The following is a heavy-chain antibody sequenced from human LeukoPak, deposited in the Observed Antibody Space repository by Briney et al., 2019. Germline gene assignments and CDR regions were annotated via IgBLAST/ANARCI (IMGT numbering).Heavy chain of an antibody. CDR2: MNPNSGNT. CDR1: GYTFTSYD. D-gene: IGHD6-19*01. J-gene: IGHJ4*02. CDR3: ARDVGTSGWYTFDY. Sequence: ASVKVSCKASGYTFTSYDINWVRQATGQGLEWMGWMNPNSGNTGYAQKFQGRVTMTRNTSISTAYMELSSLRSEDTAVYYCARDVGTSGWYTFDYWGQGTLVTVSS. V-gene: IGHV1-8*01.